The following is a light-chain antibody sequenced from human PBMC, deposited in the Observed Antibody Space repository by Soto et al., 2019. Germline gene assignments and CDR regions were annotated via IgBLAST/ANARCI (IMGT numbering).Light chain of an antibody. CDR1: QTVNNY. CDR2: GAS. CDR3: QQHENCLLT. V-gene: IGKV3-15*01. J-gene: IGKJ4*01. Sequence: EIVMTQSPATLSVSPGERATLSCRASQTVNNYLACYQQKPGHAHRLLIYGASTRGTGIPARFSGGGSETEFTLTISSLQSEDLAVFYCQQHENCLLTLGGGTKVEIK.